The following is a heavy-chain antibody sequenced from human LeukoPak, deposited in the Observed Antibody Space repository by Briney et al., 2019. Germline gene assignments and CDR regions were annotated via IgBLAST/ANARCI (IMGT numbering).Heavy chain of an antibody. CDR1: GFTLTSYA. J-gene: IGHJ4*02. V-gene: IGHV3-23*01. CDR3: AKGSGDSCFSPLDS. CDR2: ICGRGGNT. Sequence: GGSLRLSCAASGFTLTSYAMSWVRQAPGKGLQWVSLICGRGGNTYYADSVKGRFTISRDNSKNTLSLQMNSLRAEDTAVYYCAKGSGDSCFSPLDSWGQGTLVTVSS. D-gene: IGHD2-15*01.